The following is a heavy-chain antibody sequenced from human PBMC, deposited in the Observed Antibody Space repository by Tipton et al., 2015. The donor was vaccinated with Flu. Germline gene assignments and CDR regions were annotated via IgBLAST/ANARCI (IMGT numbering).Heavy chain of an antibody. V-gene: IGHV4-59*01. D-gene: IGHD3-10*01. J-gene: IGHJ3*02. CDR1: GDSMRSYY. Sequence: TLSLTCSVSGDSMRSYYWSWIRQSPGKGLEWIGNIYYNGSTEYDPSLNSRVTISVDMSKNQFSLKLTSVTAADTAVYYCARDQTYYYGSSDAFDIWGQGTVVTVSS. CDR2: IYYNGST. CDR3: ARDQTYYYGSSDAFDI.